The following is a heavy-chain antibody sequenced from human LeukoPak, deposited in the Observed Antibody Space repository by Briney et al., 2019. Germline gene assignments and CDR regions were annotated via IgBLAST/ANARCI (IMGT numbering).Heavy chain of an antibody. CDR2: IKQDGSEK. CDR3: ARVVVVEASYYFDY. J-gene: IGHJ4*02. D-gene: IGHD6-6*01. V-gene: IGHV3-7*01. Sequence: GESLRLSCAASGFTFSSYWMSWVRQAPGKGLEWVANIKQDGSEKYYVASVKGRFTISRDNAKNSLYLQMNSLRAEDTAVYYCARVVVVEASYYFDYWGQGTLVTVSS. CDR1: GFTFSSYW.